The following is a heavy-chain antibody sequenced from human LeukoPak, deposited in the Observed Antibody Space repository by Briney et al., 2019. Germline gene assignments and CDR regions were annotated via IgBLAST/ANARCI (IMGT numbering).Heavy chain of an antibody. Sequence: SETLSLTCTVSGGSISSYYWSWIRQPAGKGLEWIGRIYTSGSTNYNPSLKSRVTISVDTSKNQFSLKLSSVTAADTAVYYCARHHDHGPYFDYWGQGTLVTVSS. CDR1: GGSISSYY. V-gene: IGHV4-4*07. J-gene: IGHJ4*02. CDR3: ARHHDHGPYFDY. CDR2: IYTSGST. D-gene: IGHD1-14*01.